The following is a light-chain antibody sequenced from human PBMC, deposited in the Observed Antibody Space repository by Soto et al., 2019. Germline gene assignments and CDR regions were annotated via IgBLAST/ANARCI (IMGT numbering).Light chain of an antibody. CDR2: EAS. J-gene: IGKJ1*01. V-gene: IGKV1-5*01. CDR1: QSVSGW. Sequence: IQLTQSPSSLSASVGDTVTVTCRASQSVSGWLAWYQQKPGEAPKLLIYEASALQRGVPSRFSGSGSGTKFTLTITSLQPDDFATYYCQQYETFSGTFGQGTKVDIK. CDR3: QQYETFSGT.